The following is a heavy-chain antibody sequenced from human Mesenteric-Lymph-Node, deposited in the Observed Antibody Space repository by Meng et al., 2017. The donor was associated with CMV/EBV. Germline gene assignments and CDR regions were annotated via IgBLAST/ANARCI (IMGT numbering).Heavy chain of an antibody. J-gene: IGHJ3*02. D-gene: IGHD3-22*01. Sequence: GGSLRLSCAASGFTFSSYNMNWVRQAPGKGLEWVSSISSSCTYIYYADSVKGRFTISRDNAKNSLYLQMNSLRAEDTALYYCARDDEVSSSYYYSPDAFDIWGQGTMVTVSS. V-gene: IGHV3-21*01. CDR1: GFTFSSYN. CDR3: ARDDEVSSSYYYSPDAFDI. CDR2: ISSSCTYI.